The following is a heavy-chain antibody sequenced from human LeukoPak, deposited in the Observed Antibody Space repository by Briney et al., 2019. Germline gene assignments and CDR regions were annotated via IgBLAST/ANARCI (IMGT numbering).Heavy chain of an antibody. Sequence: GGSLRLSCAASGFTFSSYAMSWVRQAPGKGLGWVSTISGSGGTTYYVDSVKGRFTISRDNSKNTLYLQMNSLRAEDTAIYYCAKESPHFDYWGQGTLVTVSS. J-gene: IGHJ4*02. CDR3: AKESPHFDY. CDR2: ISGSGGTT. V-gene: IGHV3-23*01. CDR1: GFTFSSYA.